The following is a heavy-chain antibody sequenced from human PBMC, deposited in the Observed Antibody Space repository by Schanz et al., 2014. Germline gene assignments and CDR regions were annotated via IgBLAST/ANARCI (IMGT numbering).Heavy chain of an antibody. V-gene: IGHV1-2*06. CDR3: AREKGHGYSGLS. CDR1: GYTFTAYF. J-gene: IGHJ5*02. Sequence: QVRLVQSGAEVKKPGASVKVSCKASGYTFTAYFKHWVRQAPGQGLEWMGRINPNTGGTNFAQKFQGRVTMTRDTSITTAYMDLSGLTSDDTAVYYCAREKGHGYSGLSWGQGTLLAVSS. D-gene: IGHD5-12*01. CDR2: INPNTGGT.